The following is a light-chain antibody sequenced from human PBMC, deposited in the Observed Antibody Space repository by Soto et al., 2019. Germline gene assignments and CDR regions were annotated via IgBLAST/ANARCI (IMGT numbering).Light chain of an antibody. CDR2: DVS. CDR1: SSDVGTYNY. Sequence: QSALTQPRSVSGSPGQSVTISCTGTSSDVGTYNYVSWYQQHPGKAPKLMIYDVSKRPSGVPDRFSGSKSGNTASLTISGLHAEDEADYYCCSYAGSYTYVFGTGTKLTVL. J-gene: IGLJ1*01. CDR3: CSYAGSYTYV. V-gene: IGLV2-11*01.